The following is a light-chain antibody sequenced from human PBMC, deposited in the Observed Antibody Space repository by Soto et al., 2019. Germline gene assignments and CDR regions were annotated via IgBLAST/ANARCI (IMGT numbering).Light chain of an antibody. CDR3: CSYAGSYTLGV. CDR1: SSDVGGYNF. CDR2: DVI. J-gene: IGLJ2*01. Sequence: QSALTQPRSVSGSPGQSVTISCTGTSSDVGGYNFVSWYQQHPGKAPKLMIYDVIKRPSGVPDRFSGSKSGNTASLTISGLQAEDEADYYCCSYAGSYTLGVFGGGTKLTVL. V-gene: IGLV2-11*01.